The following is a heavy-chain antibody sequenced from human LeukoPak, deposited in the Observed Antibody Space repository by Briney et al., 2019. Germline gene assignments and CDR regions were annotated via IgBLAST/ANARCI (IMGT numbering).Heavy chain of an antibody. CDR2: ISGSGGST. J-gene: IGHJ4*02. V-gene: IGHV3-23*01. CDR1: GFTFSSYA. Sequence: PGGSLRLSCAASGFTFSSYAMSWVRQAPGKGLEWVSAISGSGGSTYYAGSVKGRFTISRDNSKNTLYLQMNSLRAEDTAVYYCAKIVAGNGGTGYYFDYWGQGTLVTVSS. D-gene: IGHD6-13*01. CDR3: AKIVAGNGGTGYYFDY.